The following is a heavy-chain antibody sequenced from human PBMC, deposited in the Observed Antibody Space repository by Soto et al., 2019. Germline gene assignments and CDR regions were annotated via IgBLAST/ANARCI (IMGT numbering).Heavy chain of an antibody. CDR3: ASGYDILTGYPRGDYYGMDV. D-gene: IGHD3-9*01. CDR1: GGSISSSSYY. J-gene: IGHJ6*02. V-gene: IGHV4-39*01. CDR2: IYYSGST. Sequence: SETLSLTCTVSGGSISSSSYYWGWIRQPPGKGLQWIGSIYYSGSTYYNPSLKSRVTISVDTSKNQFSLKLSSVTAADTAVYYCASGYDILTGYPRGDYYGMDVWGQGTTVTVSS.